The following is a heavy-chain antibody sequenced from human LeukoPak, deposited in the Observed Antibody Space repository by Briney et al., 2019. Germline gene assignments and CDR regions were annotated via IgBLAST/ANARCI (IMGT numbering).Heavy chain of an antibody. Sequence: GGSLRLSCAASGFTFDDYGMSWVRQAPGKGLEWVSGINWNGGSTGYADSVKGRFTISRDNAKNSLYLQMNSLRAEDTAVYYCAKMVHYYDSSGYYYGGFCDYWGQGTLVTVSS. CDR2: INWNGGST. J-gene: IGHJ4*02. V-gene: IGHV3-20*04. D-gene: IGHD3-22*01. CDR1: GFTFDDYG. CDR3: AKMVHYYDSSGYYYGGFCDY.